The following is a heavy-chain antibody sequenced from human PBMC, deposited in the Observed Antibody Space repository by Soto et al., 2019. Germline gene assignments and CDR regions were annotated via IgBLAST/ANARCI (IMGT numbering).Heavy chain of an antibody. Sequence: ASVEVSCKASGYTFTSYYMHWVRQAPGQGLEWMGIINPSGGSTSYAQKFQGRVTMTRDTSTSTVYMELSSLRSEDTAVYYCARDRTVPRGVIMRSALGYWGQGTLVTVSS. V-gene: IGHV1-46*01. J-gene: IGHJ4*02. D-gene: IGHD3-10*01. CDR1: GYTFTSYY. CDR3: ARDRTVPRGVIMRSALGY. CDR2: INPSGGST.